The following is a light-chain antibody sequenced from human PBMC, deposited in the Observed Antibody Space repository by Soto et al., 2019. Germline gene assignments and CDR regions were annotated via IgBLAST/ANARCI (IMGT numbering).Light chain of an antibody. Sequence: DIQLTQSPSFLSASVGDRVTITCRASQGISSFLAWYHQKPGKAPNLLIYAASTLQSGVPSRFSGSGSGTEFTLTISSLQPEDFATYYGQQLKRFPLTFRGGTKVESK. CDR2: AAS. V-gene: IGKV1-9*01. CDR3: QQLKRFPLT. CDR1: QGISSF. J-gene: IGKJ4*01.